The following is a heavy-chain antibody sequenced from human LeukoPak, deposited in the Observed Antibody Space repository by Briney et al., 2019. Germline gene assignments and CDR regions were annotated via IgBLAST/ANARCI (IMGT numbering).Heavy chain of an antibody. J-gene: IGHJ4*02. D-gene: IGHD6-13*01. Sequence: GGSLRLSCAASGFTFSSYWMHWVRQAPGKGLEWVSAISGSGGSTYYADSVKGRFTISRDNSKNTLYLQMNSLRAEDTAVYYCAKVSSSWYWAPFDYWGQGTLVTVSS. CDR3: AKVSSSWYWAPFDY. CDR1: GFTFSSYW. V-gene: IGHV3-23*01. CDR2: ISGSGGST.